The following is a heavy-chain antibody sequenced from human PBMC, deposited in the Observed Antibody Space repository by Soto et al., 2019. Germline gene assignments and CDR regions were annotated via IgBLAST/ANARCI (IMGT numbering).Heavy chain of an antibody. CDR2: ISYDVSNK. Sequence: QVQLVESGGGVVQPGRSLRLSCAASGFTFSSYGMHWVRQAPGKGLEWVAVISYDVSNKYYADSVKGRFTISRDNSKNTLYLQMNSLRAEDTAVYYCAKPKPSYCSGGSCPRYYFDYWGQGTLVTVSS. J-gene: IGHJ4*02. V-gene: IGHV3-30*18. CDR3: AKPKPSYCSGGSCPRYYFDY. CDR1: GFTFSSYG. D-gene: IGHD2-15*01.